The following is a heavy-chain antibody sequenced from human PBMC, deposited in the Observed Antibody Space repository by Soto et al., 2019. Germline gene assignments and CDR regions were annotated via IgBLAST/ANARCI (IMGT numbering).Heavy chain of an antibody. Sequence: ASVKVCCKASGGTFSSYAISWVRQAPGQGLEWMGGIIPIFGTANYAQKFQGRVTITADESTSTAYMELSSLRSEDTAVYYCAKLGSTVTTDYYYGMDVWGQGTTVTVSS. D-gene: IGHD4-4*01. CDR2: IIPIFGTA. CDR1: GGTFSSYA. CDR3: AKLGSTVTTDYYYGMDV. V-gene: IGHV1-69*13. J-gene: IGHJ6*02.